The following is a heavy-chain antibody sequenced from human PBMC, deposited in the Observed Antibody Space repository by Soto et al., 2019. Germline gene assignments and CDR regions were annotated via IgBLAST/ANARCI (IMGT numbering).Heavy chain of an antibody. Sequence: GGSLRLSCAASGFTFSSYAMHWVRQAPGKGLEWVAVISYDGSNKYYADSVKGRFTISRDNSKNTLYLQMNSLRAEDTAVYYCARDRDYYDGSGAIDYWGQGTLVTVSS. J-gene: IGHJ4*02. CDR2: ISYDGSNK. CDR3: ARDRDYYDGSGAIDY. V-gene: IGHV3-30-3*01. D-gene: IGHD3-22*01. CDR1: GFTFSSYA.